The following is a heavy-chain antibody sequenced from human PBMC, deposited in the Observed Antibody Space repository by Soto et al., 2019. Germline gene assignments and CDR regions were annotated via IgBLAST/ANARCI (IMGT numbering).Heavy chain of an antibody. J-gene: IGHJ6*02. Sequence: GESLKISCKGSGYRFTSYLISWVRQMPGKGLEWMGRIDPSDSYTNYSPSFQGHVTISADKSISTAYLQWSSLKASDTAMYYCARAAAAYYYGMDVWGQGTTVTVS. CDR2: IDPSDSYT. CDR3: ARAAAAYYYGMDV. CDR1: GYRFTSYL. V-gene: IGHV5-10-1*01. D-gene: IGHD6-13*01.